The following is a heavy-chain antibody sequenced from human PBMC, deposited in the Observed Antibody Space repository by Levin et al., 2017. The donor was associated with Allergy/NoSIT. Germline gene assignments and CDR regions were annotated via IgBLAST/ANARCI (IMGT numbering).Heavy chain of an antibody. CDR1: GYTFTSYY. V-gene: IGHV1-46*01. D-gene: IGHD3-16*01. Sequence: ASVKVSCKASGYTFTSYYMHWVRQAPGQGLEWMGIINPSGGSTSYAQKFQGRVTMTRDTSTSTVYMELSSLRSEDTAVYYCAGGTLTGGVKGRWFDPWGQGTLVTVSS. CDR3: AGGTLTGGVKGRWFDP. J-gene: IGHJ5*02. CDR2: INPSGGST.